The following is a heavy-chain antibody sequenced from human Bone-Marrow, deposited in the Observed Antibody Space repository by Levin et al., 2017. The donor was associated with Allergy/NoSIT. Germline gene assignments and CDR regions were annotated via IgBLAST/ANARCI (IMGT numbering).Heavy chain of an antibody. Sequence: GESLKIPCAASGFTFSSYSMNWVRQAPGKGLEWVSYISSSSSIIYYADSVKGRFTISRDNAKNSLYLQMNSLRAEDTAVYYCARAGYYGSGSYQYYFDYWGQGTLVTVSS. V-gene: IGHV3-48*01. J-gene: IGHJ4*02. D-gene: IGHD3-10*01. CDR2: ISSSSSII. CDR1: GFTFSSYS. CDR3: ARAGYYGSGSYQYYFDY.